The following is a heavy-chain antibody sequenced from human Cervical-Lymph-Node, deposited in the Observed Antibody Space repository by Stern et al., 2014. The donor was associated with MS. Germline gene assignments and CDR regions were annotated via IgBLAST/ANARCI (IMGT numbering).Heavy chain of an antibody. D-gene: IGHD3-10*01. CDR2: IYPGDSDA. J-gene: IGHJ4*02. V-gene: IGHV5-51*01. CDR3: ARRQFPGTNYYGSGSYSH. CDR1: GYSFTSYW. Sequence: EVQLVESGAEVKKPGESLKISCKGSGYSFTSYWIGWVRQMPGKGLEWMGLIYPGDSDARYRPSFQGQVTISADRSISTAYLQWSSLKASDTAMYYCARRQFPGTNYYGSGSYSHWGQGTLVTVSS.